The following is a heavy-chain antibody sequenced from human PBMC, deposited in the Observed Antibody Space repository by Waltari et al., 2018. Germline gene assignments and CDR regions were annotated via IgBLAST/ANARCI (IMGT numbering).Heavy chain of an antibody. J-gene: IGHJ4*02. CDR2: FDPEDGET. D-gene: IGHD5-18*01. CDR3: GRDRGVDTVWF. V-gene: IGHV1-24*01. CDR1: GYTLTELS. Sequence: QVQLVQSGAEVKKPGASVKVSCEVSGYTLTELSMHWVRQAPGKGLEWMGGFDPEDGETIYAQKFQGRVTMTTDTSTRTAYMELRSLRSDDTAVYYCGRDRGVDTVWFWGQGTLVTVSS.